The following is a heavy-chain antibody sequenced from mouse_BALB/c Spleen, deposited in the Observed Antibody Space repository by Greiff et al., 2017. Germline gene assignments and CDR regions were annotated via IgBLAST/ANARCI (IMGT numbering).Heavy chain of an antibody. Sequence: QVQLQQPGAELVMPGASVKLSCKASGYTFTSYWMHWVKQRPGQGLEWIGEINPSNGRTNYNEKFKGKATLTVDTSSSTAYVDLSSLTSEDSAVYYCARGGSFAYWGQGTLVTVSA. J-gene: IGHJ3*01. V-gene: IGHV1S81*02. CDR2: INPSNGRT. CDR3: ARGGSFAY. CDR1: GYTFTSYW.